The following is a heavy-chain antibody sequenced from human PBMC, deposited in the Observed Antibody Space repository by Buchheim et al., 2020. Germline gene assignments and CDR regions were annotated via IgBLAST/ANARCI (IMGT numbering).Heavy chain of an antibody. V-gene: IGHV1-69*01. CDR2: IIPIFGTA. D-gene: IGHD3-22*01. Sequence: QVQLVQSGAEVKKPGSSVKFSCKASGGTFSSYAISWVRQAPGQGLEWMGGIIPIFGTANYAQKFQGRVTITADESTSTAYMELSSLRSEDTAVYYCASLIADYYDSSGYYYEDYWGQGTL. J-gene: IGHJ4*02. CDR3: ASLIADYYDSSGYYYEDY. CDR1: GGTFSSYA.